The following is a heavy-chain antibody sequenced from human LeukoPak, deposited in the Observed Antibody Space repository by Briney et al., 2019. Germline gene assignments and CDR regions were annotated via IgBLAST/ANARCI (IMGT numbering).Heavy chain of an antibody. CDR1: GGSIRRSHW. CDR3: AGVTYDNWFDP. Sequence: PSGTLSLTCAVSGGSIRRSHWWSWVRQPPGKGLEWLAEIYNSGSTNYNPSLKSRLTISEDKSKNQSSLKLSSVTAADTAVYYCAGVTYDNWFDPWGQGTLVTVSS. CDR2: IYNSGST. V-gene: IGHV4-4*02. J-gene: IGHJ5*02.